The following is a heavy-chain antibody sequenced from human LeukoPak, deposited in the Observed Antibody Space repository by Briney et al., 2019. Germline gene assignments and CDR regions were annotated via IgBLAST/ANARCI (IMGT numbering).Heavy chain of an antibody. CDR2: IRYDGSNK. V-gene: IGHV3-30*02. CDR3: ARSGYCSGGSCYSSNWFDP. Sequence: GGSLRLSCAASGFTFSSYGMHWVRQAPGKGLEWVAFIRYDGSNKYYADSVKGRFTISRDNAKNSLYLQMNSLRAEDTAVYYCARSGYCSGGSCYSSNWFDPWGQGTLVTVSS. D-gene: IGHD2-15*01. J-gene: IGHJ5*02. CDR1: GFTFSSYG.